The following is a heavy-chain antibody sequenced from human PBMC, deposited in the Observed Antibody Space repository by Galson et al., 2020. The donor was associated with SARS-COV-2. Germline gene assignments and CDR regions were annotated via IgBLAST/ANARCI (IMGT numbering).Heavy chain of an antibody. D-gene: IGHD1-26*01. CDR3: VGELLPFFAFDN. CDR1: GFTFSSYA. CDR2: ISYDGSNK. Sequence: GGSLRLSCAASGFTFSSYAMHWVRQAPGKGLEWVAVISYDGSNKYYADSVKGRFTISRDNSKNTLYLQMNSLRAEDTAVYYCVGELLPFFAFDNWGQGTLVTVSS. V-gene: IGHV3-30*04. J-gene: IGHJ4*02.